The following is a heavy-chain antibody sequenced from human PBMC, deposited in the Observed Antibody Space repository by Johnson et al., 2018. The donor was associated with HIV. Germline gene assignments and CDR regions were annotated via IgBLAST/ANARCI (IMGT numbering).Heavy chain of an antibody. CDR2: IYTGGRT. CDR1: GFNVISNY. D-gene: IGHD3-9*01. V-gene: IGHV3-53*01. J-gene: IGHJ3*02. CDR3: AKGGLRYFDWSQGDGFDI. Sequence: VQLVESGGGLIQRGGSLRLSCAASGFNVISNYMSWVRQAPGKGLEWVSLIYTGGRTYYADSVKGRFTISRENSKNTVYLQMNSRRAEDTAVYYCAKGGLRYFDWSQGDGFDIWGQGTMVTVSS.